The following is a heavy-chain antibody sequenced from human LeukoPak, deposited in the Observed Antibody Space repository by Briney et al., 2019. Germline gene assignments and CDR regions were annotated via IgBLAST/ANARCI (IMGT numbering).Heavy chain of an antibody. CDR3: ARRGVRQWLPRFDP. CDR1: GYTFTGYY. D-gene: IGHD6-19*01. V-gene: IGHV1-2*02. J-gene: IGHJ5*02. Sequence: ASVKVSCKASGYTFTGYYMHWVRQAPGQGLEWMGWINPNSGGTNYAQKFQGRVTMTRDTSISTAYMELSRLRSDDTAVYYCARRGVRQWLPRFDPWGQGTLVTVSS. CDR2: INPNSGGT.